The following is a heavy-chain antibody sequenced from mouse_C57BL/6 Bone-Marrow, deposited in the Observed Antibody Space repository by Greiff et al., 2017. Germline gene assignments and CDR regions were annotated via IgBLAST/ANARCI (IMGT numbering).Heavy chain of an antibody. CDR1: GFNIKDDY. J-gene: IGHJ4*01. Sequence: EVQLQESGAELVRPGASVKLSCTASGFNIKDDYMHWVKQRPEQGLEWIGWIDPENGDTEYASKFQGKATITADTSSNTAYLQLSSLTSEDTAVYYCTNGGMYYWGQGTSVTVSS. CDR3: TNGGMYY. CDR2: IDPENGDT. V-gene: IGHV14-4*01.